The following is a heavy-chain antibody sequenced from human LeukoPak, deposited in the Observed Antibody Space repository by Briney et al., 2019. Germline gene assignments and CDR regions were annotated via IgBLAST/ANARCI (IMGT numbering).Heavy chain of an antibody. CDR2: ISSEGSST. Sequence: PSGSLRLSCAASGVTFSIYWMHWVRQAPGKGLVWVSRISSEGSSTTYADSVKGRFTISRDNAKDPLYLQMNSLSAEDTAVYYCARGENTYIDYWGQGTLVTVSS. CDR1: GVTFSIYW. CDR3: ARGENTYIDY. J-gene: IGHJ4*02. D-gene: IGHD3-16*01. V-gene: IGHV3-74*01.